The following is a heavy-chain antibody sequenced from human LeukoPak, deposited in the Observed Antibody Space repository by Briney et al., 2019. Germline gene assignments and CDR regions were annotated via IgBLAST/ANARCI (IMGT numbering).Heavy chain of an antibody. J-gene: IGHJ4*02. CDR3: ARRHYSDSGTYTLDY. D-gene: IGHD3-10*01. CDR1: GEFFSGFY. CDR2: ISHSGST. V-gene: IGHV4-34*01. Sequence: SETLSLTCAVYGEFFSGFYWTWIRQPPGRGLEWIGEISHSGSTNYNPSLKSRVTISVDTSKNQFSLRLSSATAADTAVCYCARRHYSDSGTYTLDYWGQGTLDTVSS.